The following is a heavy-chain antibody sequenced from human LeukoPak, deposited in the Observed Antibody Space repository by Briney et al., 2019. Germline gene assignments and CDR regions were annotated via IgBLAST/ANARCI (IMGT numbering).Heavy chain of an antibody. J-gene: IGHJ4*02. CDR1: GFTFSSYW. V-gene: IGHV3-7*01. CDR2: IKQDGSEK. D-gene: IGHD3-22*01. Sequence: PGGSLRLSCAASGFTFSSYWMSWIRQAPGKGLEWVANIKQDGSEKYYVDSVKGRFTISRDNAKNSLYLQMNSLRAEDTAVYYCARDGYYYDSSGYYDYWGQGTLVTVSS. CDR3: ARDGYYYDSSGYYDY.